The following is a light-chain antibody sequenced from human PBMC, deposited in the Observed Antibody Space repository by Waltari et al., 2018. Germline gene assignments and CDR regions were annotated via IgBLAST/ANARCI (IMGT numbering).Light chain of an antibody. Sequence: DIVLTQSPDSLAVSLGGRATINCKSSQSVLYSSNNKNYVAWYQQKPGQPPKLLVDWASTREAGVPDRFSAGGSGTDFTLTISSLQAEDVAVYYCQQFYTTPMTFGQGTRLEIK. CDR2: WAS. V-gene: IGKV4-1*01. CDR3: QQFYTTPMT. J-gene: IGKJ5*01. CDR1: QSVLYSSNNKNY.